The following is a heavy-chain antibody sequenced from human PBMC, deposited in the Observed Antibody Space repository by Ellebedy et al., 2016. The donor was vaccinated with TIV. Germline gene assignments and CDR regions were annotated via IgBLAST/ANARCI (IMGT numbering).Heavy chain of an antibody. Sequence: SETLSLTCTVSGGSLSSSSSYWGWIRQPPGKGLEWIGSIYYSGGTYYNPSLESRVTISVDTSKDQFSLKLSSVTAADTAVYYCARWFGELLYVRWFDPWGQGTLVTVSS. CDR3: ARWFGELLYVRWFDP. CDR1: GGSLSSSSSY. J-gene: IGHJ5*02. V-gene: IGHV4-39*01. CDR2: IYYSGGT. D-gene: IGHD3-10*01.